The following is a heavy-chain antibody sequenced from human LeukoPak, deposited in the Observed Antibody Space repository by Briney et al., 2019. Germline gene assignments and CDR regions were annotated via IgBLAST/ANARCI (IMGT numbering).Heavy chain of an antibody. J-gene: IGHJ4*02. D-gene: IGHD3-3*01. CDR3: ARTFDFWSGKPSCY. V-gene: IGHV1-2*02. CDR1: GYEFSDKY. Sequence: ASVKVSCKASGYEFSDKYTHWVRQAPGQGPEWMGWINPNSGETNSAQRFQGRVTMTRDTSISTAYMELNRLTSDDTAVYYCARTFDFWSGKPSCYWREGTLVTVSS. CDR2: INPNSGET.